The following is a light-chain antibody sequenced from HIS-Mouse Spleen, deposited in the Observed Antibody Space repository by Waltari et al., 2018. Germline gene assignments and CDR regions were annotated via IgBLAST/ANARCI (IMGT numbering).Light chain of an antibody. CDR2: DVS. CDR1: SSDVGGYNS. V-gene: IGLV2-14*03. CDR3: SSYTSSSTPWV. Sequence: QSALTQPASVSGSPGQSITISCTGTSSDVGGYNSVSWSQQHPGKAPKLMIYDVSNRPSGVSNRFSGSKSGNTASLTISGLQAEDEADYYCSSYTSSSTPWVFGGGTKLTVL. J-gene: IGLJ3*02.